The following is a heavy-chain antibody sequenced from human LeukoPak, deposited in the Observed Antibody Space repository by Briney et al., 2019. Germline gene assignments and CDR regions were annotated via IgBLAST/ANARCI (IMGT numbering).Heavy chain of an antibody. D-gene: IGHD3-22*01. J-gene: IGHJ4*02. CDR2: INPSGGST. CDR3: AREGVINGPLDY. CDR1: GYTFTSYY. Sequence: ASVKVSCKASGYTFTSYYMHWVRQAPGQGLELMGIINPSGGSTSYAQKFQGRVTMTRDTSTSTVYMELSSLRSEDTAVYYCAREGVINGPLDYWGQGTLVTVSS. V-gene: IGHV1-46*01.